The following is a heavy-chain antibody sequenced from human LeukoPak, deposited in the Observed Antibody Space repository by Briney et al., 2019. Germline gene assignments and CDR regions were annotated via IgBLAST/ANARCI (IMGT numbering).Heavy chain of an antibody. CDR3: ARGGYYGSGSYLPTVGSFDY. J-gene: IGHJ4*02. CDR1: GGTFSSYA. V-gene: IGHV1-69*05. CDR2: IIPIFGTA. Sequence: ASVKVSCKASGGTFSSYAISWVRQAPGQGLEWMGGIIPIFGTANYAQKFQGGVTITTDESTSTAYMELSSLRSEDTAVYYCARGGYYGSGSYLPTVGSFDYWGQGTLVTVSS. D-gene: IGHD3-10*01.